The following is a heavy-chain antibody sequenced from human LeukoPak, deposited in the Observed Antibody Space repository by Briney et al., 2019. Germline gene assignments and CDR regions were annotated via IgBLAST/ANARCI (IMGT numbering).Heavy chain of an antibody. Sequence: PGGSLRLSCAASGFTFSSYSMNWVRQAPGKGLEWVSSISSRSSHIYCADSLKGRFTISRDNTKNSLYLQMNSLRVEDTAVYYCVRQGSGYQYFDYWGQGTLVTVSS. V-gene: IGHV3-21*01. J-gene: IGHJ4*02. D-gene: IGHD5-12*01. CDR2: ISSRSSHI. CDR1: GFTFSSYS. CDR3: VRQGSGYQYFDY.